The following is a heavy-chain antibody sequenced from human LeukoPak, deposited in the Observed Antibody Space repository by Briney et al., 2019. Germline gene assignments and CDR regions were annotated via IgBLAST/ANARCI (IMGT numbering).Heavy chain of an antibody. Sequence: GGSLRLSCASSGFNFSTYWMSWVRQAPGKGLAWVGNIKEDGSEKYYVDSVKGLFTISRDNAKNSLYLQMNNLRTEDTAVYYCARDVASRTADYWGQGTLVTVSS. V-gene: IGHV3-7*01. CDR3: ARDVASRTADY. CDR2: IKEDGSEK. CDR1: GFNFSTYW. D-gene: IGHD6-6*01. J-gene: IGHJ4*02.